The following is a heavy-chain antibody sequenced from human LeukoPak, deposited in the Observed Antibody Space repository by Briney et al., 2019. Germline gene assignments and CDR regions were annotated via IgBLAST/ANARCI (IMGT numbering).Heavy chain of an antibody. CDR2: IYCSGST. J-gene: IGHJ3*02. CDR3: ARGGYSGYGHAFDI. CDR1: GGSISSYY. Sequence: SETLSLTCTVSGGSISSYYWSWIRQPPGKGLEWIGYIYCSGSTNYNPSLKSRVTISVDTSKNQFSLKLSSVTAADTAVYYCARGGYSGYGHAFDIWGQGTMVTVSS. D-gene: IGHD5-12*01. V-gene: IGHV4-59*01.